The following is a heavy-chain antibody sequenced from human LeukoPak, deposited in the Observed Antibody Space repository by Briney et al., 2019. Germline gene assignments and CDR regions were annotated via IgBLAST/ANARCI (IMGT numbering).Heavy chain of an antibody. CDR2: INPNSGGT. D-gene: IGHD6-6*01. CDR3: ARGSGGNLSSIAARPIDY. Sequence: ASVKVSCKASGYTFTSHGISWVRQAPGQGLEWMGWINPNSGGTNYAQKFQGRVTMTRDTSISTAYMELSRLRSDDTAVYYCARGSGGNLSSIAARPIDYWGQGTLVTVSS. V-gene: IGHV1-2*02. CDR1: GYTFTSHG. J-gene: IGHJ4*02.